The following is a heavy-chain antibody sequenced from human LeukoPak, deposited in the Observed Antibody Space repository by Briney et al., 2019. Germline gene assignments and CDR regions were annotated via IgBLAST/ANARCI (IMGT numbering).Heavy chain of an antibody. D-gene: IGHD3-3*01. Sequence: SETLSLTCTVSGGSIGTNNYYWSWLRQPPGKGLEWIGYIFSSGSTYYNPSLSSRLIITIDTTKSRFSLKVSSVTAADTAVYYCARPSPYYDFWSGNDYFDYWGQGTLVTVSS. CDR1: GGSIGTNNYY. CDR3: ARPSPYYDFWSGNDYFDY. CDR2: IFSSGST. V-gene: IGHV4-30-4*01. J-gene: IGHJ4*02.